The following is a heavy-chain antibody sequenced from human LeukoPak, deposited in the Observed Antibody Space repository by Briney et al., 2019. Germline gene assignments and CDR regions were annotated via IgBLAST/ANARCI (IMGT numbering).Heavy chain of an antibody. CDR3: ARDPFGDDHDFDH. CDR2: INPNSGGT. J-gene: IGHJ4*02. D-gene: IGHD3-10*01. CDR1: GYTFTGYY. V-gene: IGHV1-2*02. Sequence: ASVKVSCKASGYTFTGYYMHWVRQDPGQGLEWMGLINPNSGGTNYAQKFQGRVTMTRDTSISTAYMELSSLRSDDTAVYYCARDPFGDDHDFDHWGRGTLLTVSS.